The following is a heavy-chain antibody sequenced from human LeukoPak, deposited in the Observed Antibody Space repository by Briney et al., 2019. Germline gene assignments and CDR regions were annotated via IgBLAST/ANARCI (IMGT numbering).Heavy chain of an antibody. Sequence: GGSPRLFCAASGFTFSSYSMNWVRQAPGKGLEWVSSISSSSSYIYYADSVKGRFTISRDNAKNSLYLQMNSLRAEDTAVYYCAREGCSSTSCYDYWGQGTLVTVSS. CDR2: ISSSSSYI. CDR1: GFTFSSYS. D-gene: IGHD2-2*01. CDR3: AREGCSSTSCYDY. V-gene: IGHV3-21*01. J-gene: IGHJ4*02.